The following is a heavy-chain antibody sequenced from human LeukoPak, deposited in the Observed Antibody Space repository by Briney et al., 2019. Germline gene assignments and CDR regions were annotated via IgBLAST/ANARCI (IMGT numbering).Heavy chain of an antibody. D-gene: IGHD5-24*01. CDR1: GFTVSGDY. V-gene: IGHV3-53*01. CDR2: IYSGGST. CDR3: ARLYLPATRFDY. J-gene: IGHJ4*02. Sequence: PGGSLRLSCAASGFTVSGDYMSWVRQAPGKGLEWVSVIYSGGSTYYADSVKGRFTISRDNSKNTLYLQMNSLRAEDTAVYYCARLYLPATRFDYWGQGTLVTVSS.